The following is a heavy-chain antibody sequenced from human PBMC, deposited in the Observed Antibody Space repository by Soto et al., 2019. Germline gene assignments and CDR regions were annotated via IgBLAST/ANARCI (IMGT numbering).Heavy chain of an antibody. CDR2: ISAYNGNT. D-gene: IGHD2-15*01. J-gene: IGHJ4*02. CDR1: GYSFTSYG. Sequence: SVKVSCKASGYSFTSYGISWVRQAPGQGLEWMGWISAYNGNTNYAQKLQGRVTMTTDTSTSTAYMELRSLRSDDTAVYYCARVSRYCSGGSCYFDYWGQGTLVTVSS. V-gene: IGHV1-18*01. CDR3: ARVSRYCSGGSCYFDY.